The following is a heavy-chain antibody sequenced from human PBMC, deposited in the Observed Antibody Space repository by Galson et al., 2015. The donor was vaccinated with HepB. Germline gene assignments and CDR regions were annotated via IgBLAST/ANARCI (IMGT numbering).Heavy chain of an antibody. Sequence: SLRLSCAASGFTFSNYAMSWVRQAPGKGLEWVSAISGSGGSTYYADSVKGRFTISGDNSKNTLYLQMNTLRAEDTAVYYCAKDIGRRITMVRGVIIPDYFDYWGQGTLVTVSS. CDR1: GFTFSNYA. V-gene: IGHV3-23*01. CDR2: ISGSGGST. D-gene: IGHD3-10*01. CDR3: AKDIGRRITMVRGVIIPDYFDY. J-gene: IGHJ4*02.